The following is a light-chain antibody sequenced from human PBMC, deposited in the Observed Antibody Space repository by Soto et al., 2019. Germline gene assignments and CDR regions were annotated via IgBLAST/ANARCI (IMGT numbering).Light chain of an antibody. V-gene: IGKV3-11*01. Sequence: EIVLTQSPATLSLSPGERATLSCRASQSVSSYLAWYQQKPGQAPRLLIYDASNRATGIPARFSGSGSGTDFPLTISSLEPEDFAVYYCQQRSNWIPFGQGTRREIK. CDR1: QSVSSY. J-gene: IGKJ5*01. CDR3: QQRSNWIP. CDR2: DAS.